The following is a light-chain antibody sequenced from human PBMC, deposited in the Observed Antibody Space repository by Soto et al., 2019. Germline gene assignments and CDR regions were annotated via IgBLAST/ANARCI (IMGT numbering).Light chain of an antibody. CDR3: AAWDDSLSVV. V-gene: IGLV1-47*01. Sequence: QSVLTQPPSASGTPGQRVTISCSGSRSNIGSNYVYWYQQLPGTAPKLLIYRNNQRPSAVPDRFSGSKSGTSASLAISGLRSEDEADYYCAAWDDSLSVVFGGGTKLTVL. CDR2: RNN. J-gene: IGLJ2*01. CDR1: RSNIGSNY.